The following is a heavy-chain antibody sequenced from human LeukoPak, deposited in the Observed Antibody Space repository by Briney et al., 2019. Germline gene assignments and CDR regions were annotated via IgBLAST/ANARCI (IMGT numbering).Heavy chain of an antibody. V-gene: IGHV4-38-2*01. J-gene: IGHJ4*02. CDR3: ASGSWAYYFDY. CDR2: IYHSGST. CDR1: GYSIGSGYY. D-gene: IGHD6-13*01. Sequence: SETLSLTCAVSGYSIGSGYYWGWIRQPPGKGLEWIGSIYHSGSTYYNPSLKSRVTISVDTSKNQFSLKLSSVTAADTAVYYCASGSWAYYFDYWGQGTLVTVSS.